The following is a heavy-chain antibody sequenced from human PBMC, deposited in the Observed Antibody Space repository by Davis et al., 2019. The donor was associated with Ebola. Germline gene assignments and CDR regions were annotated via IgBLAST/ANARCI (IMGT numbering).Heavy chain of an antibody. V-gene: IGHV3-53*01. J-gene: IGHJ4*02. CDR1: GFTVSSNY. Sequence: GESLKISCAASGFTVSSNYMSWVRQAPGKGLEWVSVIYSCGSTYYADSVKGRFTISRDNSKNTLYLQMNSLRAEDTAVYYCAKEGGYCSGGSCYSLFDFDYWGQGTLVTVSS. D-gene: IGHD2-15*01. CDR2: IYSCGST. CDR3: AKEGGYCSGGSCYSLFDFDY.